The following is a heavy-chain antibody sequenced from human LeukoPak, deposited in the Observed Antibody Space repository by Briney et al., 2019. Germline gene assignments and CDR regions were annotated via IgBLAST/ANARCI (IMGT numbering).Heavy chain of an antibody. D-gene: IGHD3-10*02. CDR3: AREPHYHFRDAFDI. CDR1: GGSISSYY. Sequence: ETLSLTCTVSGGSISSYYWSWFRQPPEKGLEWIGYIYYSGNTNYNPSLKSRVTISVDTSKNQFSLKLSSVTAADTAVYYCAREPHYHFRDAFDIWGQGTMVTVSS. V-gene: IGHV4-59*01. CDR2: IYYSGNT. J-gene: IGHJ3*02.